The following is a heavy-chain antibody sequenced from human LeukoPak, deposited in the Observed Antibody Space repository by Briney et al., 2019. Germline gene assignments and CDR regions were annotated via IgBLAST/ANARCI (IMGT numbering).Heavy chain of an antibody. CDR3: ARDCGIAVAGGFDP. V-gene: IGHV1-18*01. CDR2: ISAYNGNT. Sequence: ASVKASRKASGYTFTSYGISWVRPAPGQGREWMGWISAYNGNTHYAQKLQGRATMTTDTSTSTAYMELRSLRSDGTAVYYCARDCGIAVAGGFDPWGQGTLVTVSS. D-gene: IGHD6-19*01. CDR1: GYTFTSYG. J-gene: IGHJ5*02.